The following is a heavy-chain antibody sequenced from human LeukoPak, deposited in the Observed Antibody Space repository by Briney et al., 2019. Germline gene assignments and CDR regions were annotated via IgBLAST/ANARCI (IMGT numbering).Heavy chain of an antibody. CDR1: GFIFSDSY. V-gene: IGHV3-11*06. CDR3: ARLHGYSYGLADS. Sequence: GGSLRLSCAASGFIFSDSYMAWIRQAPGKGPEWVSYITSTSSNTMYQDSVRGRFTISRDNAKNSLYLQMNSLRVEDTAVYYCARLHGYSYGLADSWGQGTLVTVSS. CDR2: ITSTSSNT. D-gene: IGHD5-18*01. J-gene: IGHJ4*02.